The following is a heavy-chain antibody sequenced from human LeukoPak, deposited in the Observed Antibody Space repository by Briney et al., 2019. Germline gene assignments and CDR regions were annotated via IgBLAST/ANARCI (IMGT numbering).Heavy chain of an antibody. CDR2: IYYSGST. CDR3: AAPRGDNYYYYYGMDV. D-gene: IGHD3-10*01. CDR1: GGSISSADYF. V-gene: IGHV4-30-4*01. J-gene: IGHJ6*02. Sequence: SQTLSLTCTVSGGSISSADYFWSWIRRAPGKGLEWIGYIYYSGSTYYNPSLKSRVTISVDTSKNQFSLRLSSVTAADTAVYYCAAPRGDNYYYYYGMDVWGQGTTVTVSS.